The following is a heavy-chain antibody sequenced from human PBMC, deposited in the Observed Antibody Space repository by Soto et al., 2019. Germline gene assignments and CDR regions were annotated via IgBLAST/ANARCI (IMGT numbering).Heavy chain of an antibody. D-gene: IGHD2-2*01. CDR2: IWYDGSNK. Sequence: SLRLSSGAAGFTLSNYGMHWVRPGPGQGVEGVAVIWYDGSNKYYADSVKGRFTISRDNSKNTLYLQMNSLRAEDTAVYYCARDPGGCSSTSCYHYYYMDVWAKGTSVTVSS. J-gene: IGHJ6*03. CDR3: ARDPGGCSSTSCYHYYYMDV. V-gene: IGHV3-33*01. CDR1: GFTLSNYG.